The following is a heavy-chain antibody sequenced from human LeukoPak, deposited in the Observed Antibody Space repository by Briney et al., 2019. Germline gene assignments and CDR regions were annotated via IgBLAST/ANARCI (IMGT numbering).Heavy chain of an antibody. V-gene: IGHV3-53*01. CDR2: IYSGGST. J-gene: IGHJ4*02. CDR1: GFTVSSNY. D-gene: IGHD6-13*01. Sequence: GVSLRLSCAASGFTVSSNYMSWVRQAPGKGLEWVSVIYSGGSTYYADSVKGRFTISRDNSKNTLYLQMNSLRAEDTAVYYCARSGAAAGTSLNYWGQGTLVTVSS. CDR3: ARSGAAAGTSLNY.